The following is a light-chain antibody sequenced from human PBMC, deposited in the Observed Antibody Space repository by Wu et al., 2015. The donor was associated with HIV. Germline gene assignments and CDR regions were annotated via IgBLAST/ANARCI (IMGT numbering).Light chain of an antibody. V-gene: IGKV3-15*01. CDR1: QSVSSN. CDR3: QQYNNWPLWT. Sequence: EMVMTQSPAALSVSPGERVTLSCRASQSVSSNLAWYQHKPGQAPRLLIYGASTRASGIPVRFSGSGSGTEFTLTISSLQSEDFAVYYCQQYNNWPLWTFGQGTKVEIK. CDR2: GAS. J-gene: IGKJ1*01.